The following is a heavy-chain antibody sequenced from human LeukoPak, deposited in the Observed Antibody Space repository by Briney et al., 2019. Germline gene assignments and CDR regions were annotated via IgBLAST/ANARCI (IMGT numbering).Heavy chain of an antibody. D-gene: IGHD4-17*01. CDR3: ANEIRPNDY. J-gene: IGHJ4*02. Sequence: GGSLRLSCAASDFDFSSHAMTWVRQAPGKGLEWVSAISISGTKTYYGDSVKGRFIISRDNSKNTLYLQMNSLRVEDTAVYYCANEIRPNDYWGQGTLVTVSS. CDR1: DFDFSSHA. V-gene: IGHV3-23*01. CDR2: ISISGTKT.